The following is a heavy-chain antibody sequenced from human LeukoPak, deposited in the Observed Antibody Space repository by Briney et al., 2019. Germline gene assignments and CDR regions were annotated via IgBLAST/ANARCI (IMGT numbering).Heavy chain of an antibody. CDR3: ARDSPYQLLGSFFDY. CDR2: ISAYNGKT. D-gene: IGHD2-2*01. J-gene: IGHJ4*02. CDR1: GYTFTSYG. V-gene: IGHV1-18*01. Sequence: ASVKVSCKASGYTFTSYGISWVRQAPGEGLEWMGWISAYNGKTNYAQKLQGTVTMTTDTSTSTAYMELRSLRSGDTAVYYCARDSPYQLLGSFFDYWGQGTLVTVSS.